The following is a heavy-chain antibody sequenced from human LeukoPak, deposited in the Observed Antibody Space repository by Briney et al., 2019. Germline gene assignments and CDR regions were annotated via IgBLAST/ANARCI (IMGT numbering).Heavy chain of an antibody. CDR2: IYSGGST. D-gene: IGHD4-17*01. CDR3: ARDNGDYADAFDI. CDR1: GFTFSSTW. Sequence: GGSLRLSCAASGFTFSSTWMSWVRQAPGKGLEWVSVIYSGGSTYYADSVKGRFTISRDNSKNTLYLQMNSLRAEDTAVYYCARDNGDYADAFDIWGQGTMVTVSS. V-gene: IGHV3-66*01. J-gene: IGHJ3*02.